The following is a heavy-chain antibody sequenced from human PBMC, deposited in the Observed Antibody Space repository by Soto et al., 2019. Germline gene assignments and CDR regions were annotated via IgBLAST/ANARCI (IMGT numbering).Heavy chain of an antibody. D-gene: IGHD6-6*01. CDR2: VSAYNGER. CDR1: GYTFTNYG. Sequence: QVQLVQSGAEVKKPGASVKVSCKASGYTFTNYGINWVRQAPGQGLEWLGWVSAYNGERRYAQRVQARVIMTTDTSTPTAYMELRSLRSDDTAVYYSSRGTSIPASGDYWGQGTLVTVSS. CDR3: SRGTSIPASGDY. J-gene: IGHJ4*01. V-gene: IGHV1-18*01.